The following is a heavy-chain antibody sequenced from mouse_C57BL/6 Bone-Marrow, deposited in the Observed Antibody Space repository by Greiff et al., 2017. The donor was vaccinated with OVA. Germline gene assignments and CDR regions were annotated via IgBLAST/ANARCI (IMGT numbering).Heavy chain of an antibody. Sequence: EVQLVESGGGLVQPKGSLKLSCAASGFSFNTYAMNWVRQAPGKGLEWVARIRSKSNNYATYYADSVKDRFTISRDDSESMLYLQMNNLKTEDTAMYYCVRRVYYGSSPSYAMDYWGQGTSVTVSS. CDR3: VRRVYYGSSPSYAMDY. CDR1: GFSFNTYA. J-gene: IGHJ4*01. CDR2: IRSKSNNYAT. D-gene: IGHD1-1*01. V-gene: IGHV10-1*01.